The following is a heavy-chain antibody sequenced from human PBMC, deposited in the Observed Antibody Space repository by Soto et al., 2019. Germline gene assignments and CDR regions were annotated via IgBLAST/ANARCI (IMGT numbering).Heavy chain of an antibody. V-gene: IGHV1-8*01. CDR3: ARWPDGYYYYGMDV. CDR2: MNPNSGNT. Sequence: QVQLVQSGAEVKKPGASVKVSCKASGYTFTSYDINWVRQATGQGLEWMGWMNPNSGNTGYAQKFQGRVTMTRNTSISTGYMELSSLRSDDTAVYYCARWPDGYYYYGMDVWGQGTTVTVSS. CDR1: GYTFTSYD. J-gene: IGHJ6*02.